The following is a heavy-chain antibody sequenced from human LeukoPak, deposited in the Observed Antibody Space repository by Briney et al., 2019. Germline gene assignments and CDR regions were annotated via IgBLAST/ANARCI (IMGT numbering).Heavy chain of an antibody. CDR1: GVSISSGSYY. D-gene: IGHD1-26*01. V-gene: IGHV4-61*02. J-gene: IGHJ4*02. CDR2: IYTSGST. Sequence: SETLSLTCTVSGVSISSGSYYWSCIRPPAGKGLEWIVRIYTSGSTNYNPSLKSRVTISVDTSKNQFSLKLSSVTAADTAVYYCARGKWELPYYFDYWGQGTLVTVSS. CDR3: ARGKWELPYYFDY.